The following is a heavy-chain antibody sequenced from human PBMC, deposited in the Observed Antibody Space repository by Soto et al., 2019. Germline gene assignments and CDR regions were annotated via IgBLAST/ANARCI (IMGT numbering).Heavy chain of an antibody. CDR2: ISPHKGDT. V-gene: IGHV1-18*01. D-gene: IGHD3-10*01. CDR3: ARDLDPSGSYYTNY. Sequence: QVQLVQSGAEVKKPGASVTVSCKTSGYTFSTIGITWVRQAPGQGLEWMGWISPHKGDTYYAQRLQGRVTMTTDTSTSTAYMELRGLRSDDPAVYFCARDLDPSGSYYTNYWGQGTLVTVSS. J-gene: IGHJ4*02. CDR1: GYTFSTIG.